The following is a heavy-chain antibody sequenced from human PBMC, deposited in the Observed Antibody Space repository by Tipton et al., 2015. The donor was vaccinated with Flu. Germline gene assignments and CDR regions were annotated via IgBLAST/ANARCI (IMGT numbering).Heavy chain of an antibody. Sequence: TLSLTCTVSGASLNNYYWSWIRQPAEKGLEWIGRIYSTGTTIYNPSLRSRVTMSVDTSKNRFSLKLSSVTAADTAIYYCARDYCSDGNCYLFPFDPWGQGTLVTVSS. D-gene: IGHD2-15*01. J-gene: IGHJ5*02. CDR3: ARDYCSDGNCYLFPFDP. CDR1: GASLNNYY. CDR2: IYSTGTT. V-gene: IGHV4-4*07.